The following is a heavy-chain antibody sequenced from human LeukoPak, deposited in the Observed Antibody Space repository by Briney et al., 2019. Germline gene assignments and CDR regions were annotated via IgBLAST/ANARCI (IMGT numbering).Heavy chain of an antibody. D-gene: IGHD2-21*02. J-gene: IGHJ5*02. CDR3: ARDRDTNWFDP. V-gene: IGHV3-23*01. Sequence: GGSLRLSCAASGFTFSSYAMSWVRQAPGKGLEWVSGISGSGDNTYYADSVKGRFTISRDNSKNTLYVQVNSLGTEDTAAYYCARDRDTNWFDPWGQGTLVTVSS. CDR2: ISGSGDNT. CDR1: GFTFSSYA.